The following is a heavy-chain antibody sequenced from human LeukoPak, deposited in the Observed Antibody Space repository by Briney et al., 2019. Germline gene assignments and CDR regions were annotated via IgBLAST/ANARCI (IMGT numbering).Heavy chain of an antibody. J-gene: IGHJ4*02. CDR2: ISSSGSTI. CDR3: ARVVIAAADY. D-gene: IGHD6-13*01. CDR1: GFTFSSYE. Sequence: GGSLRLSCAASGFTFSSYEMNWVRQAPGKGLEWVSCISSSGSTIYYADSVKGRFTISRDNAKNSLYLQMNSLRAEDTAVYYCARVVIAAADYWGQGTLVTVSS. V-gene: IGHV3-48*03.